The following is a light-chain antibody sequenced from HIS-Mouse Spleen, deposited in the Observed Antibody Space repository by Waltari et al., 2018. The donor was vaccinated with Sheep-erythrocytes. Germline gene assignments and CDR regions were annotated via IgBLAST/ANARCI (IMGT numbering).Light chain of an antibody. J-gene: IGLJ2*01. CDR1: SSNIGAGYD. V-gene: IGLV1-40*01. CDR2: GNS. CDR3: QSYDSSLSGSV. Sequence: QSVLTQPPSASGTPGQRVTISCTGSSSNIGAGYDVHWYQQLPGTAPKLLSYGNSNRASGVPDRFSGSKSGTSASLAITGLQAEDEADYYCQSYDSSLSGSVFGGGTKLTVL.